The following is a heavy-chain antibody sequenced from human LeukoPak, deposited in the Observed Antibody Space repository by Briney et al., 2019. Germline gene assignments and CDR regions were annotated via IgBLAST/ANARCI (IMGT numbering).Heavy chain of an antibody. V-gene: IGHV1-69*04. CDR2: IIPVLGVS. CDR3: TREGVYAPDPSSYHRDAF. CDR1: GYTFTGYY. Sequence: PWASVKVSCKASGYTFTGYYMHWVRQAPGQGLEWMGRIIPVLGVSNFAQKFQGRVTITADKSTNTAHMELSRLESGDTAVYYCTREGVYAPDPSSYHRDAFWGQGTVVIVSS. D-gene: IGHD3-16*02. J-gene: IGHJ3*01.